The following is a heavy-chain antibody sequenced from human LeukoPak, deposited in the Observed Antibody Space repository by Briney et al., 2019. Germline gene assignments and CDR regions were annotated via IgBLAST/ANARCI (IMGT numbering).Heavy chain of an antibody. CDR1: GFTFSSYA. J-gene: IGHJ4*02. V-gene: IGHV3-23*01. CDR2: ISGSGGST. D-gene: IGHD3-22*01. Sequence: PGGSLRLSCAASGFTFSSYAMGWVRQAPGKGLEWVSAISGSGGSTYYADSVKGRFTISRDNSKNTLYLQMNSLRAEDTAVYYCAKVGSGYYQYYFDYWGQGTLVTVSS. CDR3: AKVGSGYYQYYFDY.